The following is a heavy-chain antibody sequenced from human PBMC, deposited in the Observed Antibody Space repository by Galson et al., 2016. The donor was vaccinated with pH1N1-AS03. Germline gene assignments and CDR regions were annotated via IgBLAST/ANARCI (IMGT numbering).Heavy chain of an antibody. J-gene: IGHJ4*02. D-gene: IGHD1-14*01. Sequence: SLRLSCAGSGFTFSAHWIHWVRQAPGKGLEWVAAINKDGDDTSYVDSVKGRFTTSRDNTKNSVYLQMNSLRAEDAAVHYCGRGSLGSSSPADVWGQGTLVTVSS. CDR1: GFTFSAHW. CDR3: GRGSLGSSSPADV. CDR2: INKDGDDT. V-gene: IGHV3-7*03.